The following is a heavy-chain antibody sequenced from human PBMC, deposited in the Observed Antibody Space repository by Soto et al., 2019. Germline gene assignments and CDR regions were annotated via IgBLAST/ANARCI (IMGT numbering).Heavy chain of an antibody. Sequence: GWSLRLSCAASGFTFSTYWMTWVRQAPGKGLEWVANIKQDGSEKYYVDSVKGRFTISRDNAKNSVYLQMNSLRAEDTAVYYCASGRNCASWGRRTLVTVSS. D-gene: IGHD1-1*01. CDR2: IKQDGSEK. CDR3: ASGRNCAS. CDR1: GFTFSTYW. J-gene: IGHJ4*02. V-gene: IGHV3-7*03.